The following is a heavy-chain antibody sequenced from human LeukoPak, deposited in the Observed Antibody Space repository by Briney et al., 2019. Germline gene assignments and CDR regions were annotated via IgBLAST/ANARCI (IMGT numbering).Heavy chain of an antibody. CDR1: GFTFSSYA. D-gene: IGHD6-13*01. Sequence: LRLSCAASGFTFSSYAMSWVRQPPGKGLEWIGEINHSGSTNYNPSLKSRVTISVDTSKNQFSLKLSSVTAADTAVYYCAIVPEESTSSPIPYWGQGTLVTVSS. V-gene: IGHV4-34*01. CDR2: INHSGST. J-gene: IGHJ4*02. CDR3: AIVPEESTSSPIPY.